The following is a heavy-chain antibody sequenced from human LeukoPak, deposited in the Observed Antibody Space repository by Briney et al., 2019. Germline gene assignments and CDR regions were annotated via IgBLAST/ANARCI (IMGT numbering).Heavy chain of an antibody. CDR1: HFTFSSHA. D-gene: IGHD3-22*01. V-gene: IGHV3-23*01. CDR3: ARAAMIVVVITYFDY. J-gene: IGHJ4*02. CDR2: ISDDDGST. Sequence: GGSLRLSCATSHFTFSSHAMNWVRQAPGKGLEWVSSISDDDGSTYYADSVKGRFTISRDNSKNTLYLQMNSLRAEDTAVYYCARAAMIVVVITYFDYWGQGTLVTVSS.